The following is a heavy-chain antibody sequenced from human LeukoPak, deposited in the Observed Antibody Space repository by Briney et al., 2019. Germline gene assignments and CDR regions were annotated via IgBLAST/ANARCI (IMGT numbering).Heavy chain of an antibody. V-gene: IGHV3-23*01. Sequence: TGGSLRLSCAASGFTFSSFAMSWVRQAPGKGLEWVSAISGSGDNTHYADSVKGRFTISRDNSKNTLYLQINSLRAEDTAVYYCAVTDTSGYYPGFDYWGQGTLVTVSS. D-gene: IGHD3-22*01. CDR3: AVTDTSGYYPGFDY. CDR1: GFTFSSFA. CDR2: ISGSGDNT. J-gene: IGHJ4*02.